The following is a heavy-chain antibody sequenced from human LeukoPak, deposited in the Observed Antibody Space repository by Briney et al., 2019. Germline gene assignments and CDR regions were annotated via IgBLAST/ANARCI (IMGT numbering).Heavy chain of an antibody. Sequence: GASVKVSCKASGYTFTSYYMHWVRQAPGQGLEWMGIINPSGGSTSYAQKFQGRVTMTRDTSTSTVYMELSSLRSEDTAVYYCAGDGKLKRGYSYGSFDYWGQGTLVTVSS. D-gene: IGHD5-18*01. CDR1: GYTFTSYY. CDR2: INPSGGST. J-gene: IGHJ4*02. V-gene: IGHV1-46*01. CDR3: AGDGKLKRGYSYGSFDY.